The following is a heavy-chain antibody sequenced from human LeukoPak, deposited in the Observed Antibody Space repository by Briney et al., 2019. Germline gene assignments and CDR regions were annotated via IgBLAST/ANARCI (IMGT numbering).Heavy chain of an antibody. D-gene: IGHD2-15*01. CDR1: GFTLSSYW. Sequence: GGSLRLSCAASGFTLSSYWMHWVRQAPGKGLVWVSCIGGDGSRTEYADSVKGRFTISRDNTRNTLYLQMNGLRAEDTAVYYCARVSGYAFDIWGQGTMVTVSS. J-gene: IGHJ3*02. CDR2: IGGDGSRT. CDR3: ARVSGYAFDI. V-gene: IGHV3-74*03.